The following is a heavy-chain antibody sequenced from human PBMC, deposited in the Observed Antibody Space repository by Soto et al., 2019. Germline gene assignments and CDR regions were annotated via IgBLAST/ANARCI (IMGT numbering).Heavy chain of an antibody. Sequence: ESGGGVVQPGRSLRLSCEAAGFTFSTYGVHWVRQAPGKGLEWVAVIWFDGNNKYYADSVKGRFSISRDNSKNTLFLQMKSLRDEDTAVYYCAAPIAAATMFDYWGRGQLVTVSS. CDR3: AAPIAAATMFDY. J-gene: IGHJ4*02. CDR1: GFTFSTYG. D-gene: IGHD6-13*01. V-gene: IGHV3-33*01. CDR2: IWFDGNNK.